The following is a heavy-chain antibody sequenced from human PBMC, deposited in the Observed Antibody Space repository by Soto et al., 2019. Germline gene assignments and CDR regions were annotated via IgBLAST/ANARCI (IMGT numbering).Heavy chain of an antibody. D-gene: IGHD1-26*01. CDR3: ARTPLL. CDR1: GGSISSGGYS. V-gene: IGHV4-31*11. Sequence: SETLSLTCAVSGGSISSGGYSWSWIRQPPGKGLEWIGYIYHSGSTNYNPSLKSRVTISVDTSKNQFSLKLSSVTAADTAVYYCARTPLLWGQGTLVTVSS. CDR2: IYHSGST. J-gene: IGHJ4*02.